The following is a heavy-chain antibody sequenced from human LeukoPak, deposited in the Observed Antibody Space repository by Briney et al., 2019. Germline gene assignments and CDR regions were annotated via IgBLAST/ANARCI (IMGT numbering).Heavy chain of an antibody. D-gene: IGHD6-13*01. CDR2: IYYSGST. V-gene: IGHV4-59*01. CDR3: ALGYSSSWFLW. J-gene: IGHJ4*02. Sequence: IPSETLSLTCTVSGGSISSYYWSWIRQPPGKGLEWIGYIYYSGSTNYDPSLKSRVTISVDTSKNQFSLKLSSVTAADTAVYYCALGYSSSWFLWWGQGTLVTVSS. CDR1: GGSISSYY.